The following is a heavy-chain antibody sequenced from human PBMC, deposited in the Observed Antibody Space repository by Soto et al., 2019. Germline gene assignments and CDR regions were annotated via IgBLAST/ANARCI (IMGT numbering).Heavy chain of an antibody. CDR3: AKSPTGDAFDM. J-gene: IGHJ3*02. Sequence: EVPLVESGGGLVKPGGSLRLSCAASGFTFSSYSINWVRPGPGKGLGWVASISSSSDYIFYADSVKGRFTISRDNAKISAYVHMSSLRADHTAVYYCAKSPTGDAFDMWGQVKMVTVS. CDR2: ISSSSDYI. V-gene: IGHV3-21*01. D-gene: IGHD4-4*01. CDR1: GFTFSSYS.